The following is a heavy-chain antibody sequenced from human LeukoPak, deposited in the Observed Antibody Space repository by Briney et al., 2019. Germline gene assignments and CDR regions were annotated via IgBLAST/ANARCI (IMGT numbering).Heavy chain of an antibody. CDR3: ARSPSDSSGYYLDY. J-gene: IGHJ4*02. CDR2: IYHSGTT. V-gene: IGHV4-30-2*01. CDR1: GGPISRGDNS. Sequence: SETLSLTCAVSGGPISRGDNSWSWLRQPPGKGLEWILYIYHSGTTYYNPSLKSRVTISLDRSKNQFSLKLTSVTAADTAVYYCARSPSDSSGYYLDYWGQGTLVTVSS. D-gene: IGHD3-22*01.